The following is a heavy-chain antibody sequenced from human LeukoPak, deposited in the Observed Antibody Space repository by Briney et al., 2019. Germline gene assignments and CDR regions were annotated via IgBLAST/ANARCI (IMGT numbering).Heavy chain of an antibody. V-gene: IGHV1-18*01. Sequence: GASVKVSCKASGYTFTSYGISWVRQAPGQGLGWMGWISAYNGNTNYAQKLQGRVAMTTDTSTSTAYMELRSLRSDDTAVYYCARDTGGDIVVVPAVFINWFDPWGQGTLVTVSS. CDR1: GYTFTSYG. J-gene: IGHJ5*02. CDR2: ISAYNGNT. CDR3: ARDTGGDIVVVPAVFINWFDP. D-gene: IGHD2-2*01.